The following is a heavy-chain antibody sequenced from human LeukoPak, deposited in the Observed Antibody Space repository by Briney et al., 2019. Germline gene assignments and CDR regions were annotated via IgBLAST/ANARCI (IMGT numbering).Heavy chain of an antibody. CDR2: IYPADSDT. J-gene: IGHJ5*02. CDR1: GYSFTTYW. Sequence: GESLKISCKGSGYSFTTYWFAWVRQMPGKGLEWMGIIYPADSDTRYSPSFRGQVTISADKSISTAYLQWSSLKASDTAMYYCARHKRKPNWFDPWGQGTLVTVSS. CDR3: ARHKRKPNWFDP. V-gene: IGHV5-51*01.